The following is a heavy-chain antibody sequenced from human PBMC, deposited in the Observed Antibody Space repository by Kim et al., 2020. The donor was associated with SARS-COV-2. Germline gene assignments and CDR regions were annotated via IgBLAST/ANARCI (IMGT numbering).Heavy chain of an antibody. D-gene: IGHD3-10*01. CDR3: ARDCNYYGSGSYYTPCYYYYGMDV. Sequence: ASVKVSCKASGYTFTSYAMHWVRQAPGQRREWMGWINAGNGNTQYSQKFQGRVTITRDTSASTAYMELSSLRSEDTAVYYCARDCNYYGSGSYYTPCYYYYGMDVWGQGTTVTVSS. CDR1: GYTFTSYA. V-gene: IGHV1-3*01. J-gene: IGHJ6*02. CDR2: INAGNGNT.